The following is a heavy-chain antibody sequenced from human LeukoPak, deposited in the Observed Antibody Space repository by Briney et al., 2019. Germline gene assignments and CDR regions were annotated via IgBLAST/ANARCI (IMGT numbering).Heavy chain of an antibody. CDR3: ARYDGTFSSTSWGPGWFDP. V-gene: IGHV1-18*01. CDR2: ISAYNGNT. Sequence: ASVKVSCKASGYTFTSYGISWVRQAPGQGLEWMGWISAYNGNTNYAQKLQGRVTMTTDTSTSTAYMELRSLRSDDTAVYYCARYDGTFSSTSWGPGWFDPWGQGTLVTVSS. CDR1: GYTFTSYG. D-gene: IGHD2-2*01. J-gene: IGHJ5*02.